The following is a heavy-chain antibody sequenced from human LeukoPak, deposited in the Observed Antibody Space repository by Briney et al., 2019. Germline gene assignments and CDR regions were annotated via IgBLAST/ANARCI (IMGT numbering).Heavy chain of an antibody. Sequence: GESLKISCKGSGYSFTNFWIGWVRQMPGKGLEWMGIIYPGDSDTRYSPSFQGQVTISADKSISTAYVQWSSLKASDTAIYYCAKPRXXXXXXXXXXIXGXXXMVTVSS. J-gene: IGHJ3*02. V-gene: IGHV5-51*01. CDR2: IYPGDSDT. CDR1: GYSFTNFW. CDR3: AKPRXXXXXXXXXXI.